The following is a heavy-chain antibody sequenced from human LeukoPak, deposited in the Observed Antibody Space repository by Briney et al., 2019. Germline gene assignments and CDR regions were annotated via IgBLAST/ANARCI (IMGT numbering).Heavy chain of an antibody. J-gene: IGHJ6*03. CDR3: ARGGYCTNDVGYTAAASYYYYYYMDV. V-gene: IGHV3-20*04. D-gene: IGHD2-8*01. Sequence: GGSLRLSCAASGFTFDDYGRSWVRQAPGKGLEWVSGINWNGGSTAYADSVKGRFTISRDNAKNSLYLQMNSLRAEDTALYYCARGGYCTNDVGYTAAASYYYYYYMDVWGKGTTVTVSS. CDR1: GFTFDDYG. CDR2: INWNGGST.